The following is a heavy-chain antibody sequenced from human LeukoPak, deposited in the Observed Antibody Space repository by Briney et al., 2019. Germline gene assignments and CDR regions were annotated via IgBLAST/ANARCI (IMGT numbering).Heavy chain of an antibody. V-gene: IGHV3-20*01. J-gene: IGHJ4*02. Sequence: GGSLRLSCAASGFTFDDYGMSWVRQAPGKGLEWVSGINWNGSSTGYADSVKGRFTISRDNAKNSLYLQMNSLRAEDTALYHCARTYYDYVWGSYLFDYWGQGTLVTVSS. CDR1: GFTFDDYG. D-gene: IGHD3-16*02. CDR3: ARTYYDYVWGSYLFDY. CDR2: INWNGSST.